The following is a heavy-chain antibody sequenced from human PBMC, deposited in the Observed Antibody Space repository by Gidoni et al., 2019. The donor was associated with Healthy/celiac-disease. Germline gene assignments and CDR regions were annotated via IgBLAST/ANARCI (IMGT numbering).Heavy chain of an antibody. D-gene: IGHD6-19*01. J-gene: IGHJ4*01. CDR1: GFPFSSYW. V-gene: IGHV3-7*01. CDR3: ARDDVAENSLDY. CDR2: IKQDGSEK. Sequence: EVQLVEPGGGLVQPAGSMRLSCAAPGFPFSSYWMRWVRQAPGKELEWVANIKQDGSEKYYVGSVMGRFTISRDIAKNSLYLQMNSLRAEDTAVYYCARDDVAENSLDYLGHGTLVTVSS.